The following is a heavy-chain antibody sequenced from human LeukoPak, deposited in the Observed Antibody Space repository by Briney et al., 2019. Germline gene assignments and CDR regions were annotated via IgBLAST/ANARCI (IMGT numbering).Heavy chain of an antibody. CDR2: IYYSGST. V-gene: IGHV4-39*01. CDR3: ARLGERNESYYYGSGSRSPFDY. Sequence: PSETLSLTCTVSGGSISSYFWGWIRQPPGKGLEWIGSIYYSGSTYYNPSLKRRVTIYVETSKNQCSLKLSSVTAADTAVYYCARLGERNESYYYGSGSRSPFDYWGQGTLVTVSS. D-gene: IGHD3-10*01. J-gene: IGHJ4*02. CDR1: GGSISSYF.